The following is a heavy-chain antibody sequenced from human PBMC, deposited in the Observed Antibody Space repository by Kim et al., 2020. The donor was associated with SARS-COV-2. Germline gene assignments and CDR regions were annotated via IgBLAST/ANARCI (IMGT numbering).Heavy chain of an antibody. D-gene: IGHD2-15*01. CDR1: GFTFTSSA. J-gene: IGHJ6*02. CDR3: SADLRYSSSYYFLMYV. CDR2: IVVGSGNT. V-gene: IGHV1-58*01. Sequence: SVKVSCKASGFTFTSSAVQWVRQARGQRLEWIGCIVVGSGNTNYAQKFQERVTITRDISTSTAYMELSSLRSQDTSVYYFSADLRYSSSYYFLMYVCVQ.